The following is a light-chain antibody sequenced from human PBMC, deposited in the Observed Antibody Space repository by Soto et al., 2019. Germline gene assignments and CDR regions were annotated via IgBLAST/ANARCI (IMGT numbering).Light chain of an antibody. CDR3: QQYGSSSWT. CDR2: GAS. CDR1: QRVSSSY. V-gene: IGKV3-20*01. J-gene: IGKJ1*01. Sequence: EKVLKQSEASRSLYKGARATLSCIVSQRVSSSYLAWYQQKPGQAPRLLIYGASSRATGIPDRFSGSGSGTDFTLTISRLEPEDFAVYYCQQYGSSSWTFGQGTKVDIK.